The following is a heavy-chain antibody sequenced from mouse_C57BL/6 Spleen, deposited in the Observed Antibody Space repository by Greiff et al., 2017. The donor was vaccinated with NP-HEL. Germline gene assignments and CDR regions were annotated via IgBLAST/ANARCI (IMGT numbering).Heavy chain of an antibody. CDR3: ARGWYFDV. Sequence: EVQRVESGPELVKPGASVKIPCKASGYTFTDYNMDWVKQSHGKSLEWIGDINPNNGGTIYNQKFKGKATLTVDKSSSTAYMELRSLTSEDTAVYYCARGWYFDVWGTGTTVTVSS. CDR1: GYTFTDYN. J-gene: IGHJ1*03. CDR2: INPNNGGT. V-gene: IGHV1-18*01.